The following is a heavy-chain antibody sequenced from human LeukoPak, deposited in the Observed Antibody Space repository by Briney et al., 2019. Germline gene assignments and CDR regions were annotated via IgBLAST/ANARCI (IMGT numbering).Heavy chain of an antibody. J-gene: IGHJ5*02. V-gene: IGHV3-30-3*01. CDR3: ARGKGIRYLEWLLSYH. Sequence: PGRSLRLSCAASGFTFSSYAMHWVRQAPGKGLEWVAVISYDGNNKYYADSVKGRFTISRDNSHNTVFLQMNSLRTEDTAVYFCARGKGIRYLEWLLSYHWGQGTLVTVSS. CDR1: GFTFSSYA. D-gene: IGHD3-3*01. CDR2: ISYDGNNK.